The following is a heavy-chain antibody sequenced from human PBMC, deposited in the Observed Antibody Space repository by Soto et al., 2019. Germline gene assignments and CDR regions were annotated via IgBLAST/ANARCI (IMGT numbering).Heavy chain of an antibody. Sequence: TLSLTCTVSGGSISSGGYYWSWIRQHPGKGLEWIGYIYYSGSTYYNPSLKSRVTISVDTSKNQFSLKLSSVTAADTAVYYCASRIAAAGNPWFDPWGQGTLVTVS. CDR2: IYYSGST. D-gene: IGHD6-13*01. V-gene: IGHV4-31*03. J-gene: IGHJ5*02. CDR1: GGSISSGGYY. CDR3: ASRIAAAGNPWFDP.